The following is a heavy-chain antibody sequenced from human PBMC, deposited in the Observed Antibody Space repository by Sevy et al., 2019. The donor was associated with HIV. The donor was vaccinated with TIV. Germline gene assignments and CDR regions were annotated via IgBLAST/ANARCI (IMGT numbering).Heavy chain of an antibody. Sequence: ASVKVSCKASGFTFTSSAVQWVRQARGQRLEWIGWIVVGSGNTNYAQKFQERATITRDRSTSTAYMELSSLTSEDTAVYYCAFGRTELRYFDWPPFDYWGQGTLVTVSS. CDR2: IVVGSGNT. V-gene: IGHV1-58*01. J-gene: IGHJ4*02. CDR1: GFTFTSSA. D-gene: IGHD3-9*01. CDR3: AFGRTELRYFDWPPFDY.